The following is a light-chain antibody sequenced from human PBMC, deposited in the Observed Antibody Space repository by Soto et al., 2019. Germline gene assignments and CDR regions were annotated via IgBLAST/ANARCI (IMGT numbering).Light chain of an antibody. CDR2: EVS. J-gene: IGLJ2*01. CDR1: SSDVGGYNF. Sequence: QSALTQPPSASGSPGQSVTISCTGTSSDVGGYNFVSWYQQHPGKAPKLMIYEVSERPSGVPDRFSGSKSGNTASLTVSGLXAEDEADXYCSSYAGSNIVVFGGGTKLTVL. V-gene: IGLV2-8*01. CDR3: SSYAGSNIVV.